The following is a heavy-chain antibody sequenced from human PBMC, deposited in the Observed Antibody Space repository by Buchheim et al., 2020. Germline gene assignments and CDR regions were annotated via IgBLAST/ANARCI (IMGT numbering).Heavy chain of an antibody. J-gene: IGHJ4*02. CDR2: ISYDGSNK. D-gene: IGHD4-11*01. CDR3: TKEVVDNDYSLPLDY. CDR1: GFTFSSYG. Sequence: QVQLVESGGGVVQPGRSLRLSCAASGFTFSSYGMHWVRQAPGKGLEWVAVISYDGSNKYYADSVKGRFTISRDNSKKTLYLQMNSLRAEDTAVYYCTKEVVDNDYSLPLDYWGQGIL. V-gene: IGHV3-30*18.